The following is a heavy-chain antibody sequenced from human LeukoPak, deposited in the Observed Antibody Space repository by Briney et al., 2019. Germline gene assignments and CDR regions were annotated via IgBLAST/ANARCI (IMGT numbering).Heavy chain of an antibody. CDR3: ALMGSPSRQDFDY. CDR2: MNPNSGDT. J-gene: IGHJ4*02. CDR1: VYTFTSYD. D-gene: IGHD6-6*01. Sequence: GASLKVSCKASVYTFTSYDINSVRQATGQGLEWMGWMNPNSGDTGYAQKFQGRVTMTRNTSIRTAYMELSRRRSEDTAVYYCALMGSPSRQDFDYWGQEPLVTVPS. V-gene: IGHV1-8*01.